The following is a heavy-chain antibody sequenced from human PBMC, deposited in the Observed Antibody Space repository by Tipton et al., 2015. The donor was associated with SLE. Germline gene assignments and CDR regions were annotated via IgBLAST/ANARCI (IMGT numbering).Heavy chain of an antibody. J-gene: IGHJ1*01. CDR1: GGSFSGYY. CDR2: LNHSGST. Sequence: TLSLNCAVYGGSFSGYYWSWIRQPPGKGLERLGELNHSGSTNYNPSLKSRVSISVDTSKNQFSLQMSSVTAADTAVYYCASRAQSGYDSSFRRWGQGTLVTVSP. V-gene: IGHV4-34*01. D-gene: IGHD5-12*01. CDR3: ASRAQSGYDSSFRR.